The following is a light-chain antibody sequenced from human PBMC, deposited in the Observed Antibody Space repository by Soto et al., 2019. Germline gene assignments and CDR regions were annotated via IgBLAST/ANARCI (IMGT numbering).Light chain of an antibody. CDR1: NSDVGGYNY. CDR3: CSYAGSYIYV. CDR2: DVT. J-gene: IGLJ1*01. Sequence: QSALTQPRSVSGSPGQSVTISCTGTNSDVGGYNYVSWYQQHPDKAPKVMIYDVTKRPSGVPDRFSGSKSGNTASLTISGLQAEDEADYYCCSYAGSYIYVFGTGTKVTVL. V-gene: IGLV2-11*01.